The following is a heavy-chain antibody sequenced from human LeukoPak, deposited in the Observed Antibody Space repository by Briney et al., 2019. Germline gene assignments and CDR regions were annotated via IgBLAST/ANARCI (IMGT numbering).Heavy chain of an antibody. D-gene: IGHD3-9*01. V-gene: IGHV3-23*01. CDR2: ISGSGGST. Sequence: GGSLRLSCAASGFTFSSYAMSWVRQTPGKGLEWVSAISGSGGSTYYADSVKGRFTISRDNSKNTLYLQMNSLRAEDTAVYYCAKVGGLRYFDWLFDYWGQGTLVTVSS. CDR3: AKVGGLRYFDWLFDY. CDR1: GFTFSSYA. J-gene: IGHJ4*02.